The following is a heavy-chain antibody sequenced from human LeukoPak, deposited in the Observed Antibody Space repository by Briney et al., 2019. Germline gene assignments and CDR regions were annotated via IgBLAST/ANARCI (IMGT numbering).Heavy chain of an antibody. Sequence: GGSLRLSCAASGFSFSSYGMDGVRQAPGKGLEWVAFIRYDGNNKDYADSVKGRFTISRDNSKNTLYLQMNSLRVEDTAVYYCAKGYGDLVAFDIWGQGTMVTVSS. V-gene: IGHV3-30*02. J-gene: IGHJ3*02. CDR3: AKGYGDLVAFDI. CDR1: GFSFSSYG. CDR2: IRYDGNNK. D-gene: IGHD4-17*01.